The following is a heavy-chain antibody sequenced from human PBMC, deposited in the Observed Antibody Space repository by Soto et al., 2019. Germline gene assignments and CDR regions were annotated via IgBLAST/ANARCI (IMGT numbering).Heavy chain of an antibody. V-gene: IGHV3-30*04. CDR2: ISYDGSS. J-gene: IGHJ5*02. CDR1: GFTFSAHA. Sequence: QVQLVESGGGVVQPGRSLRLSCAASGFTFSAHAMHWVRQAPGKGLEWVAVISYDGSSYYGDSVRGRFTTSRDNPKKTVYLQMKSLTTEDTATYFCTKGGVVLAPDTYTNWFDPWGQGTLVTVSS. D-gene: IGHD2-2*01. CDR3: TKGGVVLAPDTYTNWFDP.